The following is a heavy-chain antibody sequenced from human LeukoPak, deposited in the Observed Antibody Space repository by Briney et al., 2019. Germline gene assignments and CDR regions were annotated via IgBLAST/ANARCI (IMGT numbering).Heavy chain of an antibody. J-gene: IGHJ4*02. CDR1: GGSFSGYY. V-gene: IGHV4-31*11. CDR3: ASRRLYSSGWYY. Sequence: PSQTLSLTCAVYGGSFSGYYWSWIRQHPGKGLEWIGYIYYSGSTYYNPSLKSRVTISVDTSKNQFSLKLNSLTDADTAVYYCASRRLYSSGWYYWGQGTLVTVSS. CDR2: IYYSGST. D-gene: IGHD6-19*01.